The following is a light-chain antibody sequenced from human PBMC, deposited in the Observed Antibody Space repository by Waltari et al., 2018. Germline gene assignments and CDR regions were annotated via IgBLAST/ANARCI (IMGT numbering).Light chain of an antibody. Sequence: EVVMPQSPATLSVSPGERATLSCRASQNLYDNLACYHQKPGQAPRLLIYRASTTATGIPARFSGSGSGADFTLTISSVQSEDCAFYYCQQYNTWPPITFGRGTRLEIK. CDR3: QQYNTWPPIT. J-gene: IGKJ5*01. CDR1: QNLYDN. CDR2: RAS. V-gene: IGKV3-15*01.